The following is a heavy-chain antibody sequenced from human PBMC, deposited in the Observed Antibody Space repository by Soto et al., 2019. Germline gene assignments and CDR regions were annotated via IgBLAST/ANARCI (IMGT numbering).Heavy chain of an antibody. V-gene: IGHV5-51*01. J-gene: IGHJ4*02. D-gene: IGHD2-2*01. CDR3: ARLAPPYCSSTSCQLDY. CDR1: GYSFTSYW. CDR2: IYPGDSDT. Sequence: GESLKISCXGSGYSFTSYWIGWVRQMPGKGLEWMGIIYPGDSDTRYSPSFQGQVTISADKSISTAYLQWSSLKASDTAMYYCARLAPPYCSSTSCQLDYWGQGTLVTVSS.